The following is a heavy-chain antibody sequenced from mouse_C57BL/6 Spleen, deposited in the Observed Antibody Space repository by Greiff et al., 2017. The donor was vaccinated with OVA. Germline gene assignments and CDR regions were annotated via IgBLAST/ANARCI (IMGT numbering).Heavy chain of an antibody. J-gene: IGHJ1*03. CDR3: ARGITTVVAPCGYFDV. CDR1: GYTFTSYW. V-gene: IGHV1-55*01. CDR2: IYPGSGST. Sequence: VQLQQPGAELVKPGASVKMSCKASGYTFTSYWITWVKQRPGQGLEWIGDIYPGSGSTNYNEKFKSKATLTVDTSSSTAYMQLSSLTSEDSAVYYCARGITTVVAPCGYFDVWGTGTTVTVSS. D-gene: IGHD1-1*01.